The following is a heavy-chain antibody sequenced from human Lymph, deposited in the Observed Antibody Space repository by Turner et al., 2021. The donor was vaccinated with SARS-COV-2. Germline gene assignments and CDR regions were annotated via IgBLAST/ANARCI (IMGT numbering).Heavy chain of an antibody. V-gene: IGHV1-69*01. CDR3: ARGAAYCSGGSCYRKGFDY. J-gene: IGHJ4*02. D-gene: IGHD2-15*01. CDR2: IIPIFGTA. Sequence: QVQLVQSGAEVKKPGSSVKVSCKASGGPFSSSAISWVRQAPGQGLGWMGGIIPIFGTANYAQRFQGRVTITADESTSTAYMELRSLRSEDTAVYYCARGAAYCSGGSCYRKGFDYWGQGTPVTVSS. CDR1: GGPFSSSA.